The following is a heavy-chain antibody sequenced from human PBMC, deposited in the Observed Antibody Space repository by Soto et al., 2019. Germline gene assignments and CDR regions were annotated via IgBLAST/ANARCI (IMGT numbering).Heavy chain of an antibody. D-gene: IGHD6-6*01. J-gene: IGHJ6*02. CDR1: GGTFSSYA. CDR2: IIPIFGTA. V-gene: IGHV1-69*01. CDR3: ARGRSSSSPPAGYYYGMDV. Sequence: VQLVQSGAEVKKPGSSVKVSCKASGGTFSSYAISWVRQAPGQGLEWMGGIIPIFGTANYAQKFQGRVTITADESTSTAYMELSSLRSEDTAVYYCARGRSSSSPPAGYYYGMDVWGQGTTVTVSS.